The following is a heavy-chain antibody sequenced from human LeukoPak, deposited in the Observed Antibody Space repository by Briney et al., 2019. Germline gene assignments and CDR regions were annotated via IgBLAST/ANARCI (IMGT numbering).Heavy chain of an antibody. V-gene: IGHV1-69*05. CDR1: VGIFSSYA. CDR3: ARGADRWLQRYNWFDP. Sequence: SVKVSCKASVGIFSSYAISWVRPAPGQGLEWMGGIIPIFGTANYAQKFQGRVTITTDESTSTAYMELSSLRSVDTAVYYCARGADRWLQRYNWFDPWGQGTLVTVSS. CDR2: IIPIFGTA. D-gene: IGHD5-24*01. J-gene: IGHJ5*02.